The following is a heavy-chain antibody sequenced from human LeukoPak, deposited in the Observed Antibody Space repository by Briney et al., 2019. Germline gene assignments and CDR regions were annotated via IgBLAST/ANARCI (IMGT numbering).Heavy chain of an antibody. CDR3: ARTTMVRGTYYMDV. J-gene: IGHJ6*03. CDR1: GDSISDSY. Sequence: SETLSLTCTVSGDSISDSYWGWIRQPAGKGLEWIGRISTNGYTYYNPSLKSRVTISVDTSKNQFSLKLSSVTAADTAVYYCARTTMVRGTYYMDVWGKGTTVTISS. V-gene: IGHV4-4*07. D-gene: IGHD3-10*01. CDR2: ISTNGYT.